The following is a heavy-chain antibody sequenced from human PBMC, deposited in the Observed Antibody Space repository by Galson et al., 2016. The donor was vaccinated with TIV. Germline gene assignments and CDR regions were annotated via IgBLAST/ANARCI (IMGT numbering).Heavy chain of an antibody. J-gene: IGHJ6*02. V-gene: IGHV4-38-2*02. Sequence: ETLSLTCTVSGFSIASGYFWGWIRQPPGKGLEWLGNMHQSGSSYYNPSLKSRLTISVDTSKNQFSLTLRSVAAADSAVYYCARDCTSSTCRIYYYGMDVWGQGTTVTVSS. CDR3: ARDCTSSTCRIYYYGMDV. CDR2: MHQSGSS. CDR1: GFSIASGYF. D-gene: IGHD2-15*01.